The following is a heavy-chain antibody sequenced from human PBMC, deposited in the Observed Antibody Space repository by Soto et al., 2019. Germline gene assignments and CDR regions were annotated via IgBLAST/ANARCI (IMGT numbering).Heavy chain of an antibody. Sequence: QVQLQESGPGLVKPSETLSLTCTVSGGSISSYYWSWIRQPPGKGLEWIGYIYYSGSTNYNPSLKSRVTISVDTSKNQFSLKLSSVTAADTAVYYCARDLSSGWYYFDYWGQGTLVTVSS. CDR2: IYYSGST. V-gene: IGHV4-59*01. D-gene: IGHD6-19*01. CDR1: GGSISSYY. J-gene: IGHJ4*02. CDR3: ARDLSSGWYYFDY.